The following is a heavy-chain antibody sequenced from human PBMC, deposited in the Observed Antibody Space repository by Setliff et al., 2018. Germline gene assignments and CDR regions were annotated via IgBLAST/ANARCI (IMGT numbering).Heavy chain of an antibody. CDR1: GYSFTNYW. D-gene: IGHD5-18*01. CDR2: IERDGSEK. Sequence: GESLKISCKGSGYSFTNYWMTWVRQAPGKGLEWVANIERDGSEKFYVDSVKGRFTISRDNAKNSLYLQMNGLRADDTAVYYCAGSRAWIPVLDSWGQGLLVTVSS. CDR3: AGSRAWIPVLDS. J-gene: IGHJ4*02. V-gene: IGHV3-7*01.